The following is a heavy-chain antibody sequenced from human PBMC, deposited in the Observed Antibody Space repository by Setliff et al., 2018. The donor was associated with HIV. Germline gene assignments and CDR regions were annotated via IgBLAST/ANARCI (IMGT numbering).Heavy chain of an antibody. CDR2: IWYDGINK. CDR3: ARNTIFGVAASYWFDP. CDR1: GFTFSTYG. V-gene: IGHV3-33*01. Sequence: LRLSCAASGFTFSTYGIHWVRQAPGKGLEWVAVIWYDGINKYYADSVKGRFTISRDNSKNTLYLQMNSLRAEDTAVYYCARNTIFGVAASYWFDPWGQGTLVTVSS. J-gene: IGHJ5*02. D-gene: IGHD3-3*01.